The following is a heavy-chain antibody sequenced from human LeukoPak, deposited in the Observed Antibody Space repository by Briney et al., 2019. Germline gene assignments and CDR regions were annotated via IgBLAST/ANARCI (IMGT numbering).Heavy chain of an antibody. Sequence: TSETLSLTCTVSGGSISSYYWSWIRQPPGKGLEWIGYIYYSGSTNYNPSLKSRVTISVDTSKNQFSLKLSSVAAADTAAHYCARDSGYDLGDAFDIWGQGTMVTVSS. V-gene: IGHV4-59*01. CDR3: ARDSGYDLGDAFDI. CDR2: IYYSGST. J-gene: IGHJ3*02. CDR1: GGSISSYY. D-gene: IGHD5-12*01.